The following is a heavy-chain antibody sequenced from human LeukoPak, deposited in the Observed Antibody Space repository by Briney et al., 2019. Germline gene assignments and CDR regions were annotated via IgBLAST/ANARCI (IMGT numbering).Heavy chain of an antibody. CDR3: VMGLKYNWTLAANHFDA. D-gene: IGHD1-1*01. Sequence: PGGSLRLSCADSGFTFRDYSTHWVRHAPGEGLERVSGISLQSLYIPYAPSVKPPFTISRDNASTSLYLQMNHLSPEHTAFYFCVMGLKYNWTLAANHFDAWGQGSLVTVSS. V-gene: IGHV3-9*01. CDR2: ISLQSLYI. J-gene: IGHJ5*02. CDR1: GFTFRDYS.